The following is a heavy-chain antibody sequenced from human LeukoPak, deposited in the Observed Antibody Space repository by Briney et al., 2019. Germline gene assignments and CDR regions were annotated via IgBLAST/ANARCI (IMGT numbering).Heavy chain of an antibody. Sequence: KPSETLSLTCTVSGGSISSYYWSWIRQPAGKGLEWIGRIYTSGSTNYNPSLKSRVTMSVDTSKNQFSLKLSSVTAADTAVYYCARVLAVAGPNYYYYYVDVWGKGTTVTISS. V-gene: IGHV4-4*07. CDR2: IYTSGST. CDR1: GGSISSYY. D-gene: IGHD6-19*01. CDR3: ARVLAVAGPNYYYYYVDV. J-gene: IGHJ6*03.